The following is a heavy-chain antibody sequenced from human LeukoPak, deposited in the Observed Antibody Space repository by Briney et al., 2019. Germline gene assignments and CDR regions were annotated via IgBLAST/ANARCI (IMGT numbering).Heavy chain of an antibody. V-gene: IGHV4-30-2*01. J-gene: IGHJ4*02. CDR3: ARVGIARPWVY. Sequence: SETLSLTCAVSGGSISSGGYSWSWIRQPPGKGLEWIGYINHSGSTNYNPSLKSRVTISVDTSKNQFSLKLGSVTAADTAVYYCARVGIARPWVYWGQGTLVTVSS. CDR1: GGSISSGGYS. CDR2: INHSGST. D-gene: IGHD6-13*01.